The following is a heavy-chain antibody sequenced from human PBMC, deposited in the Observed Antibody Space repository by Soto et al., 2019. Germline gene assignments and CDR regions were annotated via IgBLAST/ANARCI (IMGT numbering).Heavy chain of an antibody. J-gene: IGHJ4*02. CDR1: GFTFSSYA. Sequence: EVQLLESGGGLVQPGESLRLSCAASGFTFSSYAMSWVRQAPGKGLEWVSVISGSDDSTYYADSVKGRFTICSDNSKNTLYLQMNSLRAEDTAVYYCAKRSSSYTFDYWGQGTLVTVSS. CDR2: ISGSDDST. CDR3: AKRSSSYTFDY. V-gene: IGHV3-23*01. D-gene: IGHD6-6*01.